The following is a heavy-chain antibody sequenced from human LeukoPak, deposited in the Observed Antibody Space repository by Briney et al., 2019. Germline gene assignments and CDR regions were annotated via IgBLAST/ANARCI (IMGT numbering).Heavy chain of an antibody. V-gene: IGHV3-9*01. Sequence: GGSLRLSCAASGFTFDDYAMHWVRQAPGKGLEWVSGISWNSGSIGYADSVKGRFTISRDNAKNSLYLQMNSLRAEDTALYYCAKALIYSSSWDLYPLDYWGQGTLVTVSS. D-gene: IGHD6-13*01. CDR1: GFTFDDYA. J-gene: IGHJ4*02. CDR2: ISWNSGSI. CDR3: AKALIYSSSWDLYPLDY.